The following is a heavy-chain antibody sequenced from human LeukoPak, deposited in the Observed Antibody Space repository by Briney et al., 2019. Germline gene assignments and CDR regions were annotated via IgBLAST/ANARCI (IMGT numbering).Heavy chain of an antibody. Sequence: SMMVSCKASGGTFSSYTIHWVRQAPGQGLQWMGRIIPIVGRSNTAQNFQGRVTMTTDTSTSTAYMELRSLRSDDTAVYYCARDSDSSGYYLFDYWGQGTLVTVSS. J-gene: IGHJ4*02. V-gene: IGHV1-69*08. CDR1: GGTFSSYT. CDR2: IIPIVGRS. D-gene: IGHD3-22*01. CDR3: ARDSDSSGYYLFDY.